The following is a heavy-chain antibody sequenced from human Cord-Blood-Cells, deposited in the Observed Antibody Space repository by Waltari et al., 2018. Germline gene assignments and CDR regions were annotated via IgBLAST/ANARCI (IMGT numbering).Heavy chain of an antibody. J-gene: IGHJ4*02. D-gene: IGHD2-21*02. CDR1: GGSISSSSYY. Sequence: QLQLQESGPGLVKPSETLSLTCTVSGGSISSSSYYWGWIRQPPGKGLEWIGSSYYSGSTYYNPSLKSRVTISVDTSKNQFSLKLSSVTAADTAVYYCARPLVYCGGDCYSDYWGQGTLVTVSS. CDR2: SYYSGST. CDR3: ARPLVYCGGDCYSDY. V-gene: IGHV4-39*01.